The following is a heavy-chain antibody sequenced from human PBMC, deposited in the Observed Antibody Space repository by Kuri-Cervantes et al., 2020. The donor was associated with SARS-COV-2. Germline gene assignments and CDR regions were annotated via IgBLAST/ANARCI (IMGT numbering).Heavy chain of an antibody. D-gene: IGHD3-10*01. J-gene: IGHJ4*02. Sequence: GESLKISCAASGFTFSSHAMSWVRQAPGKGLEWVSGISYSGSTTYYADSVKGRFTISRDNSKDTLYLQMNSLRAEDTAKYYCAKGRGFDYWGQGTLVTVSS. CDR1: GFTFSSHA. V-gene: IGHV3-23*01. CDR3: AKGRGFDY. CDR2: ISYSGSTT.